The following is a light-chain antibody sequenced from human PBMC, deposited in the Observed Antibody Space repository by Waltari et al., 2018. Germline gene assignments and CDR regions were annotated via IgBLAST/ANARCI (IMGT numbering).Light chain of an antibody. Sequence: SYELTQPPSVSVSPGQTARITCSGDALPKKHAYWYQQKSGQAPVLVIYEDNKRPSGIPERISGSSSGTMATLTISGAQVEDEADYYCYSKDSSGNPVFGGGTKLTVL. V-gene: IGLV3-10*01. J-gene: IGLJ2*01. CDR1: ALPKKH. CDR3: YSKDSSGNPV. CDR2: EDN.